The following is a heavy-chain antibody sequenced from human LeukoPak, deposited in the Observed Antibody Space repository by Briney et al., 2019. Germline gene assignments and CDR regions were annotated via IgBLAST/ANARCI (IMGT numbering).Heavy chain of an antibody. Sequence: PSETLSLTCAVYGGSFSGYYWSWIRQPPGKGLEWIGYIYYSGSTNYNPSLKSRVTISVDTSKNQFSLKLSSVTAADTAVYYCARVDSSGRNDAFDIWGQGTMVTVSS. V-gene: IGHV4-59*01. CDR1: GGSFSGYY. CDR3: ARVDSSGRNDAFDI. D-gene: IGHD6-19*01. J-gene: IGHJ3*02. CDR2: IYYSGST.